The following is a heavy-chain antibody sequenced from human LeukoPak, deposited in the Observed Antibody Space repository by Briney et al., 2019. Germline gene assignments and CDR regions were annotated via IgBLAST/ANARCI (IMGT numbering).Heavy chain of an antibody. D-gene: IGHD6-6*01. CDR2: IYHSGST. CDR1: GGSISSGGYS. Sequence: SQTLSLTCAVSGGSISSGGYSWSWIRQPPGKGLEWIGYIYHSGSTYYNLSRKSRVTISVDRSKNQFSLKLSSVTAADTAVYYCARGGAARPIDYWGQGTLVTVSS. CDR3: ARGGAARPIDY. V-gene: IGHV4-30-2*01. J-gene: IGHJ4*02.